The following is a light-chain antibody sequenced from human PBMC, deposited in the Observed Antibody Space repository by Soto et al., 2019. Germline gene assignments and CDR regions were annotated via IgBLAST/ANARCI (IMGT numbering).Light chain of an antibody. CDR1: LTSSSH. Sequence: DIQMTQSPSSLSASVGDRVTITCRASLTSSSHRVWYQQKAGKIPNRLSYAGSTFQAGVPSRFSCNGSGTDLTIPIRSLQPEDVAAYYCQKCNSGPLTFGGGTKVDI. CDR3: QKCNSGPLT. V-gene: IGKV1-27*01. J-gene: IGKJ4*01. CDR2: AGS.